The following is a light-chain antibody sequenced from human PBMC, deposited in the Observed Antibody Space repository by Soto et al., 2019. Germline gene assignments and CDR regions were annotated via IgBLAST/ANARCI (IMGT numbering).Light chain of an antibody. Sequence: QSALTQPASVSGSPGQSITISCTGTSSDVGTYNLVSWYQQHPGKAPKLMIYEGSKWPSGVSNRFSGSKSGNTASLTISGVQAEEEGCYFRCSYGDSTTYVFGTGAKLTVL. CDR2: EGS. V-gene: IGLV2-23*01. J-gene: IGLJ1*01. CDR3: CSYGDSTTYV. CDR1: SSDVGTYNL.